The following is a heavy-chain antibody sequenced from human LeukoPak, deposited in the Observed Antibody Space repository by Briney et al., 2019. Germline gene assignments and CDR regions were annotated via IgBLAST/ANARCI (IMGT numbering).Heavy chain of an antibody. D-gene: IGHD3-10*01. CDR3: ARHMVRGVIIPPIFDY. CDR2: IYYSGST. Sequence: SETLSLTCTVSGGSISSYYWSWIRQPPGKGLEWIGYIYYSGSTNYNPSLKSRVTISVDTSKNQFSLKLSSVTAADTAVYYCARHMVRGVIIPPIFDYWGQGTLVTVSS. CDR1: GGSISSYY. V-gene: IGHV4-59*08. J-gene: IGHJ4*02.